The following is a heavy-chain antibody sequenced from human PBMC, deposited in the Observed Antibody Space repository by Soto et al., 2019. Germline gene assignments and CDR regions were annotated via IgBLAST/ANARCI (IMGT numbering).Heavy chain of an antibody. V-gene: IGHV4-59*01. J-gene: IGHJ5*02. CDR1: GGSISSYY. CDR2: IYYSGST. Sequence: SETLSLTCTVSGGSISSYYWSWIRQPPGKGLEWIGYIYYSGSTNYNPSLKSRVTISVDTSKNQFSLKLSSVTAADTDVYYCARHALFGVVIGVVGYGWFDTWGQGTLVTGS. CDR3: ARHALFGVVIGVVGYGWFDT. D-gene: IGHD3-3*01.